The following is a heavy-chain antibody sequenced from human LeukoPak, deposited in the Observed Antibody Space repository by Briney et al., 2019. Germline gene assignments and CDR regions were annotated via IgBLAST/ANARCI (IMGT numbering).Heavy chain of an antibody. CDR3: ARGFRIAAAGTVGY. V-gene: IGHV1-8*01. CDR1: GYTVTIYD. CDR2: MNPNSGNT. J-gene: IGHJ4*02. Sequence: ASVKVSCKASGYTVTIYDINWVRQATGQGLEWMGWMNPNSGNTGYAQKFQGRVTMTRNTSISTAYMELSSLRSEDTAVYYCARGFRIAAAGTVGYWGQGTLVTVSS. D-gene: IGHD6-13*01.